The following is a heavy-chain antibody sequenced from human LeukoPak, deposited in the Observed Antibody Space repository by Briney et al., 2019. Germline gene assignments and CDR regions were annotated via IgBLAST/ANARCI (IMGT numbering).Heavy chain of an antibody. Sequence: PGGSLRLSCAASGFTFSSYSMSWVRQVPGKGLEWVSVIGSGGSGGTSYADSVRGRFTMSRDDSKNTLFLQMNSLRAEDTAVYYRAKRGCDTTTRSYYFDYWGRGTLVTVSS. D-gene: IGHD2-21*01. CDR1: GFTFSSYS. CDR3: AKRGCDTTTRSYYFDY. V-gene: IGHV3-23*01. J-gene: IGHJ4*02. CDR2: IGSGGSGGT.